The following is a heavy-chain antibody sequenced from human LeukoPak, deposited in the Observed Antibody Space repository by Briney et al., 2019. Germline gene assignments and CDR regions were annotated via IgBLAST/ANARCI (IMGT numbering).Heavy chain of an antibody. D-gene: IGHD1-7*01. CDR1: GFTFSSYE. Sequence: PGGSLRLSCAASGFTFSSYEMNWVRQSPGKGLEWVANIKQDGSDKYYLDSVKGRFTISRDSAKNSLYLQMNSLRAEDTAVYYCAGERTSLFDYWGQGTLVTVSS. V-gene: IGHV3-7*01. CDR3: AGERTSLFDY. CDR2: IKQDGSDK. J-gene: IGHJ4*02.